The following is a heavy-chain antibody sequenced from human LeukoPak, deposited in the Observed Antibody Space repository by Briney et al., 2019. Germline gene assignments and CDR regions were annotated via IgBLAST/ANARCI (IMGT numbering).Heavy chain of an antibody. CDR1: GYSISSGYY. J-gene: IGHJ3*02. Sequence: PSETLSLTCTVSGYSISSGYYWGWIRQPPGKGLEWIGSIYHSGSTYYNPSLKSRVTISVDTSKNQFSLKLSSVTAADTAVYYCARDSSYRYSTQGEAFDIWGQGTMVTVSS. D-gene: IGHD3-16*02. V-gene: IGHV4-38-2*02. CDR2: IYHSGST. CDR3: ARDSSYRYSTQGEAFDI.